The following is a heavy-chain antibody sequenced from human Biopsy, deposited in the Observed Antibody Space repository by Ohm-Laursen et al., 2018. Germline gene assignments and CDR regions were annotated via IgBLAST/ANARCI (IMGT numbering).Heavy chain of an antibody. CDR3: ARTPRDSFWSGSYKRGLWFDP. V-gene: IGHV4-59*07. CDR2: VYNGGIT. Sequence: SDTLSLTCSVSGCSIISYYWTWIRQPPGKGLEWIGHVYNGGITNSNPSLKSRVTISKDTSKNQFSLQVNSVTAADTADYYCARTPRDSFWSGSYKRGLWFDPWGQGTLVIVSS. D-gene: IGHD3-3*01. CDR1: GCSIISYY. J-gene: IGHJ5*02.